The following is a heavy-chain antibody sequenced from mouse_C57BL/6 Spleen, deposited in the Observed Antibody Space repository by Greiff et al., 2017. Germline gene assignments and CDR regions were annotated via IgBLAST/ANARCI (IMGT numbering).Heavy chain of an antibody. J-gene: IGHJ3*01. D-gene: IGHD1-1*01. Sequence: QVQLQQPGAELVMPGASVKLSCKASGYTFTSYWMHWVKQRPGQGLEWIGEIDPSDSYTNYNQKFKGKSTLTVDKSSSTAYMQLSSLTSEDSAVYYCARDYGSSYWFAYWGQGTLGTVSA. CDR3: ARDYGSSYWFAY. CDR2: IDPSDSYT. V-gene: IGHV1-69*01. CDR1: GYTFTSYW.